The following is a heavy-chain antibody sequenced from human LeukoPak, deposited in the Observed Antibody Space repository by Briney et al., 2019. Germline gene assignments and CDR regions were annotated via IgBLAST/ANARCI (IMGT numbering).Heavy chain of an antibody. D-gene: IGHD1-26*01. CDR1: GFAFSGYA. J-gene: IGHJ4*02. Sequence: GGSLRLSCTVSGFAFSGYAMSWVRQAPGKGPEWVSSIGARGDVTYSADSVKGRVTISRDNSKRTLFIQMNSLRAEDTAVYYCAKVHYTASFPGSFPGRNYFDSWGQGSLVTVSS. CDR3: AKVHYTASFPGSFPGRNYFDS. V-gene: IGHV3-23*01. CDR2: IGARGDVT.